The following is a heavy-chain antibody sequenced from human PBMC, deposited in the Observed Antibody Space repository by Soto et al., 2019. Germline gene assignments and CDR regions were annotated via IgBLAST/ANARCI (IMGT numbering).Heavy chain of an antibody. CDR3: ARERRRYYDFWDPNWFDP. CDR1: GGTFSSYA. D-gene: IGHD3-3*01. J-gene: IGHJ5*02. Sequence: SVKVSCKASGGTFSSYAISWVRQAPGQGLEWMGGIIPIFGTANYAQKFQGRVTITADESTSTAYMELSSLRSEDTAVYYCARERRRYYDFWDPNWFDPWRQGTLVTVSS. V-gene: IGHV1-69*13. CDR2: IIPIFGTA.